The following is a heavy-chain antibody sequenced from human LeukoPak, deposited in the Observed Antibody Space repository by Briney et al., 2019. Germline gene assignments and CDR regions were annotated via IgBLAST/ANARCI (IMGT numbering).Heavy chain of an antibody. Sequence: GGSLRLSCAASGFTFSIYAMHWVRQGIGKGLEWVSGIGTADDTYYPGSVKGRFTISRENAKNSLYLQMNSLRAGDTAVYYCAREALAVAGTDDGFDIWGQGTTVTVSS. CDR1: GFTFSIYA. CDR2: IGTADDT. J-gene: IGHJ3*02. D-gene: IGHD6-19*01. CDR3: AREALAVAGTDDGFDI. V-gene: IGHV3-13*01.